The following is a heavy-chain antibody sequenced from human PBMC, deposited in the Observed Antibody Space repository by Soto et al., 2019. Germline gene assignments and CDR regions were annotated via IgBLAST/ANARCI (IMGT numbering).Heavy chain of an antibody. D-gene: IGHD2-2*01. V-gene: IGHV3-21*01. Sequence: EVQLVESGGGLVKPGGSLRLSCAASGFTFSSYRMNWVRQAPGKGLEWVSSISSSSSYIYYADSVKGRFTISRDNAKNSLYLQMNSMRAEDTAVYYCARDGRIVVVPAADDYWGQGTLVTVSS. CDR2: ISSSSSYI. CDR1: GFTFSSYR. CDR3: ARDGRIVVVPAADDY. J-gene: IGHJ4*02.